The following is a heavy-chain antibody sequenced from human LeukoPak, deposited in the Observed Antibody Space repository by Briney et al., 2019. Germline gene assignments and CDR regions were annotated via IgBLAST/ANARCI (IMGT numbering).Heavy chain of an antibody. J-gene: IGHJ6*03. Sequence: SETLSLTCAVYGGSFSGYYWSWIRQPPGKGLEWIGEINHSGSTNYNPSLKSRVTIPVDTSKNQFSLKLSSVTAADTAVYYCARAKALGYCSSTSCYGAYYYYYMDVWGKGTTVTVSS. D-gene: IGHD2-2*01. V-gene: IGHV4-34*01. CDR3: ARAKALGYCSSTSCYGAYYYYYMDV. CDR1: GGSFSGYY. CDR2: INHSGST.